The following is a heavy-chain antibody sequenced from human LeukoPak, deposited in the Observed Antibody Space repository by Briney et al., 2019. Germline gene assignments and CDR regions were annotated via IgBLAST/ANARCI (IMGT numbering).Heavy chain of an antibody. CDR1: DGSLSGYN. D-gene: IGHD4-17*01. CDR3: AREGAATTVTPNWFDP. Sequence: KPSETLSFTCAVYDGSLSGYNWSWIRQPPGKGLEWIGEINHSGSTNYNPSLKSRVAISVDTSKNQFSLKVRSVTAADTAVYYCAREGAATTVTPNWFDPWGQGTLVTVSS. CDR2: INHSGST. V-gene: IGHV4-34*01. J-gene: IGHJ5*02.